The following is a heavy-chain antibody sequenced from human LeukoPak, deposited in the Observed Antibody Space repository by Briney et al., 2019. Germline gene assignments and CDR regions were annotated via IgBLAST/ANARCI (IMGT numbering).Heavy chain of an antibody. CDR2: IYTSGST. J-gene: IGHJ3*02. V-gene: IGHV4-61*02. Sequence: SETLSLTCTVSGGSISSGSYYWSWIRQPAGKGLEWIGRIYTSGSTNYNPSLKSRVTISVDTSKNQFSLKLSSVTAADTAVYYCARGLLILRFLAPDAFDIWGQGQWSPSLQ. D-gene: IGHD3-3*01. CDR3: ARGLLILRFLAPDAFDI. CDR1: GGSISSGSYY.